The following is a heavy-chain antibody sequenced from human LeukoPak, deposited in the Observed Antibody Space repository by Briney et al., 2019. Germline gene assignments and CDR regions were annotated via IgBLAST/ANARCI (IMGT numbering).Heavy chain of an antibody. V-gene: IGHV3-23*01. Sequence: GGSLRLSCAASGFTLSSYAMSWVRQAPGKGLEWVSAISDSGNTYHADSVKGRFTISRDNSKNTLYLQMNSLRAEDTAVYYCAKGRAYYYDSSGYYNFDFWGQGTLVTVSS. J-gene: IGHJ4*02. D-gene: IGHD3-22*01. CDR1: GFTLSSYA. CDR3: AKGRAYYYDSSGYYNFDF. CDR2: ISDSGNT.